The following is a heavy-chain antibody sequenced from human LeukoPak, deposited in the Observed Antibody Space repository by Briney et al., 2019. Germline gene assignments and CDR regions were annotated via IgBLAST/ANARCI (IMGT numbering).Heavy chain of an antibody. CDR2: ISAYNGNT. J-gene: IGHJ4*02. CDR1: GYTFTSYG. D-gene: IGHD3-16*02. V-gene: IGHV1-18*01. Sequence: ASVKVSCEASGYTFTSYGISWVRQAPGQGLEWMGWISAYNGNTNYAQKLQGRVTMTTDTSTGTAYMELRSLRSDDTAVYYCARDLYDYVWGSYRFLGYWGQGTLVTVSS. CDR3: ARDLYDYVWGSYRFLGY.